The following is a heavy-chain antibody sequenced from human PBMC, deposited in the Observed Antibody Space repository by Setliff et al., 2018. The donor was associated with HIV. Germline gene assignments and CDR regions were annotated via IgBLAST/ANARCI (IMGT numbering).Heavy chain of an antibody. CDR2: IYSSGST. V-gene: IGHV4-61*02. CDR3: ARRRETIVVVIGIPNWYFDL. Sequence: PSETLSLTCNVSGGSISSGPYFWSWIRQSAGKGLEWIGRIYSSGSTYYNPSLKSRATISVGTSKNQFSLRLSSVTAADSAVYYCARRRETIVVVIGIPNWYFDLWGRGTLVTVSS. CDR1: GGSISSGPYF. D-gene: IGHD2-21*01. J-gene: IGHJ2*01.